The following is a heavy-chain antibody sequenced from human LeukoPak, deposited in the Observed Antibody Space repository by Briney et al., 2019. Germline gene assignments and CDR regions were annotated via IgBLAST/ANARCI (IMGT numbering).Heavy chain of an antibody. Sequence: ASVKVPCKASGYTFTGYYMHWVRQAPGQGLEWMGWINPNSGGTNYAQKFQGRVTMTRDTPISTAYMELSRLRSDDTAVYYCARVAGTLFNYHFDYWGQGTLVTVSS. CDR2: INPNSGGT. J-gene: IGHJ4*02. V-gene: IGHV1-2*02. CDR1: GYTFTGYY. CDR3: ARVAGTLFNYHFDY. D-gene: IGHD4-11*01.